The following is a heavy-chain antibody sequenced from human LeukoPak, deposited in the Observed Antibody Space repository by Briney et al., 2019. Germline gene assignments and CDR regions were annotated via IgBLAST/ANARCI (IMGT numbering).Heavy chain of an antibody. D-gene: IGHD3-22*01. V-gene: IGHV1-46*01. CDR3: ARDRRYYYDSSGYIGPFDY. CDR1: GYTFTSYY. CDR2: INPRGGST. Sequence: EASVKVSCKASGYTFTSYYMHWVRHAPGQGLEWMGIINPRGGSTSYAQKFQGRVTMTRDTSTSTVYMELSSLRSEDTAVYYCARDRRYYYDSSGYIGPFDYWGQGTLVTVSS. J-gene: IGHJ4*02.